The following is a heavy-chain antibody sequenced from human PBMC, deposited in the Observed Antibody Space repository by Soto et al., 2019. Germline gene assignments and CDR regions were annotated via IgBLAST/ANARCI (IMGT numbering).Heavy chain of an antibody. J-gene: IGHJ4*02. CDR1: GFTFTGHY. CDR2: VNPNSGGT. Sequence: ASVKVSCKASGFTFTGHYIHWVRQGPGQGLEWMGWVNPNSGGTSYAQKFQGRLTMTTDTSITTAYMELSRLSSDDTAFYYCAKSGSFFSPSLGYFDYWGQGTLVTVSS. D-gene: IGHD1-1*01. V-gene: IGHV1-2*02. CDR3: AKSGSFFSPSLGYFDY.